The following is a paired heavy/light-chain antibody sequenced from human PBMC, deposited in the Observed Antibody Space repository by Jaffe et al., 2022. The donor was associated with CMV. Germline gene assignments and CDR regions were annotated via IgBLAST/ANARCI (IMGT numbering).Light chain of an antibody. J-gene: IGLJ1*01. CDR2: SNN. CDR1: TSNTGRNP. Sequence: QSVLTQPPSASGTPGQTVIISCSGSTSNTGRNPVSWYQQTLGTAPRLLIYSNNQRPSGVPDRFSGSKSGTSASLAISGLQSEDETDYYCAAWDDSVAGYVFGTGTKVTVL. CDR3: AAWDDSVAGYV. V-gene: IGLV1-44*01.
Heavy chain of an antibody. J-gene: IGHJ6*02. D-gene: IGHD3-10*01. CDR2: ITSNGGRT. Sequence: EVQLLESGGGLIQPGGSLRLSCSASGFTFNTYAMSWVRQSPGKGLEWVSTITSNGGRTFYADSVEGRFTISRDTSRNTLYLQMNNLRADDTAIYYCAKDVVAHTYGQGWGHFFYYGMDVWGQGATVTVSS. CDR1: GFTFNTYA. V-gene: IGHV3-23*01. CDR3: AKDVVAHTYGQGWGHFFYYGMDV.